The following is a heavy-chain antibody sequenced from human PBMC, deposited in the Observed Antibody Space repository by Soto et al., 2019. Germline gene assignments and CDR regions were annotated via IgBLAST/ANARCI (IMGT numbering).Heavy chain of an antibody. V-gene: IGHV3-33*01. D-gene: IGHD3-3*01. CDR3: ARRRYDFWSGYYHYYGMDV. Sequence: GESLKISCAASGFTFSSYGMHWVRQAPGKGLEWVAVIWYDGSNKYYADSVKGRFTISRDNSKNTLYLQMNSLRAEDTAVYYCARRRYDFWSGYYHYYGMDVWGQGTTVTVSS. CDR2: IWYDGSNK. J-gene: IGHJ6*02. CDR1: GFTFSSYG.